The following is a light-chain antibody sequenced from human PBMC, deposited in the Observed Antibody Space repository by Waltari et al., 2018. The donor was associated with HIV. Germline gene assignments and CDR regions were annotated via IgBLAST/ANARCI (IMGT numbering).Light chain of an antibody. J-gene: IGLJ2*01. V-gene: IGLV1-44*01. CDR1: SSNIGSNP. Sequence: QSVLTQPPSASGTPGQRVSISCSGSSSNIGSNPINWYQQLPGTAPKLLIYTNNQRPSGIPQRFSGSSSGTTVTLTISGVQAEDEADYYCQSADNSGSYSVVFGGGTKLSVL. CDR3: QSADNSGSYSVV. CDR2: TNN.